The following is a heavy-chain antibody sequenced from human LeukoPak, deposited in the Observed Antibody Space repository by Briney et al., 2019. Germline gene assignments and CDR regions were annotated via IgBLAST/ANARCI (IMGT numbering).Heavy chain of an antibody. V-gene: IGHV3-74*01. D-gene: IGHD3-22*01. J-gene: IGHJ4*02. Sequence: TGGSLRLSCAASGFTLSSYWMHWVRQAPGKGLVWVSRINSDGSSTSYADSVKGRFTISRDNAKNMLYLQMNSLRAEDTAVYYCARGGYYYDSSGYYQLDYWGQGTLVTVSS. CDR2: INSDGSST. CDR3: ARGGYYYDSSGYYQLDY. CDR1: GFTLSSYW.